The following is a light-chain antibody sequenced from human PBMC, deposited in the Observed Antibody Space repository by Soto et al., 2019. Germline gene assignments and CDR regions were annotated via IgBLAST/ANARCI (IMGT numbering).Light chain of an antibody. Sequence: SYELTQPTSVSVAPGKTARFTCGGNNIGSKNVHWYQQKPGQAPVLVISYDSDRPSGIPERVSGSNSGNTATLTISRVEAGDEADYYCQVWDSSSDPLVVFGGGTKLTVL. J-gene: IGLJ2*01. CDR2: YDS. V-gene: IGLV3-21*04. CDR1: NIGSKN. CDR3: QVWDSSSDPLVV.